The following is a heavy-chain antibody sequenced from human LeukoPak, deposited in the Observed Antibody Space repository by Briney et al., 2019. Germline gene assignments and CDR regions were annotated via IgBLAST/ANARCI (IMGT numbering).Heavy chain of an antibody. J-gene: IGHJ4*02. D-gene: IGHD3-22*01. CDR1: GYSFTSYW. V-gene: IGHV5-51*01. CDR3: ASSEYYYDSSGYPYNYFDY. Sequence: GESLKISCKGSGYSFTSYWIGWVRQMPGKGLEWMGIIYPGDSDTRYSPSFQGQVTISADKSISTAYLQWSSRKASDTAMYYCASSEYYYDSSGYPYNYFDYWGQGTLVTVSS. CDR2: IYPGDSDT.